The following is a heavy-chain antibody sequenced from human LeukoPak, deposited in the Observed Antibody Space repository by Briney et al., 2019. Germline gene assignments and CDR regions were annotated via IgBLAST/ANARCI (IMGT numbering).Heavy chain of an antibody. D-gene: IGHD5-24*01. J-gene: IGHJ5*02. V-gene: IGHV3-23*01. Sequence: GGSLRLSCTASGFTFSSYAMSWVRQAPGKGLEWVSAISGSGGSTYYADSVKGRLTISRDNSKKTLYLQMNSLRAEDTAVYYCAKDLALPRWLQDNPWGQGTLVTVSS. CDR3: AKDLALPRWLQDNP. CDR2: ISGSGGST. CDR1: GFTFSSYA.